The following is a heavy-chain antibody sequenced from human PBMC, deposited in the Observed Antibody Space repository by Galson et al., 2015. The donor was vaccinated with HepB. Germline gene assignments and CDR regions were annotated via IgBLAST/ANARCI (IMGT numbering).Heavy chain of an antibody. CDR2: TRDKGRSYTT. J-gene: IGHJ4*02. V-gene: IGHV3-72*01. Sequence: SLRLSCAASGFTLNDHYMDWVRQAPGKGLEWVARTRDKGRSYTTAFAASVKGRFTISRDDSQTSMYLQMNTLETEDTAVYYCAISGSYGPLQYGGQGPLVTVAP. CDR1: GFTLNDHY. D-gene: IGHD1-26*01. CDR3: AISGSYGPLQY.